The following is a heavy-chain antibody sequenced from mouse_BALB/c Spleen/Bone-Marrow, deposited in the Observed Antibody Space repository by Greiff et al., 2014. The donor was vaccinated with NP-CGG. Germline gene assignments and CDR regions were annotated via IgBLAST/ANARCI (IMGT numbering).Heavy chain of an antibody. CDR1: CSTFSTYL. V-gene: IGHV1-5*01. Sequence: VQPNEFWTWGGRPGNSAGLYCQACCSTFSTYLKQWGKKRPGPGLEWVCAFNPRNSDSHYNQKFKAKAELTAVTSTNTAYMELSSLTDEDSAVYYCTSPGDYGYYGSAYSGQGTLVTVSA. D-gene: IGHD1-2*01. J-gene: IGHJ3*01. CDR2: FNPRNSDS. CDR3: TSPGDYGYYGSAY.